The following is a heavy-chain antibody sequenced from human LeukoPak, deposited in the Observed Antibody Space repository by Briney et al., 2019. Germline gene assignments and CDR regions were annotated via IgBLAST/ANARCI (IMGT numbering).Heavy chain of an antibody. J-gene: IGHJ4*02. CDR3: AKGHCTNGICWLG. CDR2: IYSAGST. D-gene: IGHD2-8*01. CDR1: GFTLSSTY. V-gene: IGHV3-53*01. Sequence: GGALRLSCAASGFTLSSTYMSWVRQAPGKGVEGVSIIYSAGSTYYADSVNGRFTISRDNSKNTLYLQMNSLRAEDTAVYYCAKGHCTNGICWLGWGQGTLVTVSS.